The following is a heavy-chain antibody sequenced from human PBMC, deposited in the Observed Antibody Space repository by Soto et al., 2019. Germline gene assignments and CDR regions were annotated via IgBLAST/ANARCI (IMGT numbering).Heavy chain of an antibody. CDR2: ISAYDGHT. J-gene: IGHJ6*02. V-gene: IGHV1-18*01. CDR3: ARGQGEYCSGGSCYANYYYSGMDV. CDR1: GYTFTTYG. D-gene: IGHD2-15*01. Sequence: ASVKVSCKASGYTFTTYGITWVRQAPGQGLEWVGWISAYDGHTSYAQKLQDRVTMTTDTSTSTAYMDLRSLRSDDSAVYYCARGQGEYCSGGSCYANYYYSGMDVWGQGTTVTVS.